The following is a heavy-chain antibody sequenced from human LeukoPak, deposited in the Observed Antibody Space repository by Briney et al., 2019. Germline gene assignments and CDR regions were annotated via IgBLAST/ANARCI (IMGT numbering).Heavy chain of an antibody. CDR3: ARPYDSSGYTDAFDI. CDR2: IYPGDSDT. D-gene: IGHD3-22*01. J-gene: IGHJ3*02. CDR1: GYSFTSYW. V-gene: IGHV5-51*01. Sequence: GESLKISCKGSGYSFTSYWIGWVRQMPGKGLEWMGIIYPGDSDTRYSPSFQGQVTISADKSISTAYLQWSSLKASDTAMYYCARPYDSSGYTDAFDIWGQGTMVIVSS.